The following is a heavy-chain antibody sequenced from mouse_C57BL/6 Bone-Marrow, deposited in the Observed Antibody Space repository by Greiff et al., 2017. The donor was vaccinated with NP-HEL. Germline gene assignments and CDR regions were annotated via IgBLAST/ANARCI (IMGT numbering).Heavy chain of an antibody. CDR1: GYTFTDYY. V-gene: IGHV1-26*01. J-gene: IGHJ3*01. CDR2: INPNNGGT. CDR3: ARGAITKAWFAY. Sequence: VQLKESGPELVKPGASVKISCKASGYTFTDYYMNWVKQSHGKSLEWIGDINPNNGGTSYNQKFKGKATLTVDKSSSTAYMELRSLTSEDSAVYYCARGAITKAWFAYWGQGTLVTVSA. D-gene: IGHD2-4*01.